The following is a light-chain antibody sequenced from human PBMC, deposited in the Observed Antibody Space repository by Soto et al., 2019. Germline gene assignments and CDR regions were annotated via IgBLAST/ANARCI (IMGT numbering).Light chain of an antibody. J-gene: IGKJ4*01. CDR3: QHRSNWPA. CDR2: DAS. Sequence: EILLTQSPGTLSLSPGERSTLSCRASQSVSSSYLAWYQQKPGQAPRLLIYDASQRATGIAARFSGSGSGTDFTLTISSLEPEDFALYYCQHRSNWPAFGGGTKVDIK. V-gene: IGKV3D-20*02. CDR1: QSVSSSY.